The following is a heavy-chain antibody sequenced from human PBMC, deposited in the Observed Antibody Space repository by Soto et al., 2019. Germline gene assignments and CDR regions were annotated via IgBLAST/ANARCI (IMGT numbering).Heavy chain of an antibody. V-gene: IGHV4-31*03. CDR1: GGSIISGGSY. J-gene: IGHJ4*02. CDR3: ARDYSGSYFDY. Sequence: PSETLSLTCTVSGGSIISGGSYWSWIRQHPGKGLEWIGYIYYSGSTYYNPSLKRRVTISVDTSKNQFSLKLSSVTAADTAVYYGARDYSGSYFDYWGQGTLVNVSS. CDR2: IYYSGST. D-gene: IGHD1-26*01.